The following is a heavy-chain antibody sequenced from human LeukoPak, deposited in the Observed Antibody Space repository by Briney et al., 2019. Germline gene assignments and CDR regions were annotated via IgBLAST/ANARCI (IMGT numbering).Heavy chain of an antibody. D-gene: IGHD6-19*01. CDR2: IYPGNSDT. Sequence: GGSLQISCRGSGYSITNYWIGRVRQMAGKGLEWMGIIYPGNSDTRYSPSFQGQVSISAVKSISTPHLQWSSLKASETAMYYCARQDGSAWYYFDYWGQGTLVTVSS. J-gene: IGHJ4*02. CDR3: ARQDGSAWYYFDY. CDR1: GYSITNYW. V-gene: IGHV5-51*01.